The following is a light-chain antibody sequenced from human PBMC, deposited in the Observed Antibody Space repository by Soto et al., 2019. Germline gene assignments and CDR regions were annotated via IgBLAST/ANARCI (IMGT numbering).Light chain of an antibody. CDR2: GAS. V-gene: IGKV3-20*01. Sequence: EIVLTQSPGTLSLSPGERATLSCRASQSVSSSYLAWYQQKPGQAPRLLIYGASSRATGIPDRFSGSGSGTAFTLTISRLEPEDFAVYYCQQYDTFGGGTKVEIK. CDR3: QQYDT. CDR1: QSVSSSY. J-gene: IGKJ4*01.